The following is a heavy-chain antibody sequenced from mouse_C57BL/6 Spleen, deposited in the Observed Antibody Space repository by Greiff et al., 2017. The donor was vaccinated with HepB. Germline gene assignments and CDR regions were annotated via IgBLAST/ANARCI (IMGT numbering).Heavy chain of an antibody. J-gene: IGHJ2*01. CDR2: TDPANGNT. CDR1: GYNINDIY. Sequence: DVKLQESGAELVKPAASLKLSCTASGYNINDIYIHWVQQRPEKGLERIRRTDPANGNTKYDPKFQGKATITEDTSSNTAYLQRSNLTSEDTAVYYCRISPINTGGQGTTLTVAS. CDR3: RISPINT. D-gene: IGHD5-2*01. V-gene: IGHV14-3*02.